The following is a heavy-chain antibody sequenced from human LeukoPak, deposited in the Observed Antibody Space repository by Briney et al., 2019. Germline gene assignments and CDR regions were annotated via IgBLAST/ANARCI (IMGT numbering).Heavy chain of an antibody. J-gene: IGHJ3*02. CDR3: AHITQGIDGFDI. V-gene: IGHV2-5*01. Sequence: SGPTLLNPTRTLTLTRPFSGFSLNTGGVGVGWIRQPPGKALEWLALIYCIDDKRYIPSLDSRLTITKDTSKNHVVLTMFNMGHVATATYHSAHITQGIDGFDIWGQGTMVTVSS. CDR1: GFSLNTGGVG. CDR2: IYCIDDK.